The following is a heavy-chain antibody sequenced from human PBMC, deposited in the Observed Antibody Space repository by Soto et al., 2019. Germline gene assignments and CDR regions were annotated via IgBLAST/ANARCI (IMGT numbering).Heavy chain of an antibody. Sequence: GGSLSLSCAASGFSFSNYAMHWVRQAPGKGLEWVTVISSDGGVKFYTDSVKGRFTISRDNVNNLLFLQMYSLTAEDTAVYFCAREGLVGTPRYFDSWGRGILVTVSS. D-gene: IGHD2-21*02. CDR3: AREGLVGTPRYFDS. CDR2: ISSDGGVK. V-gene: IGHV3-30-3*01. CDR1: GFSFSNYA. J-gene: IGHJ4*02.